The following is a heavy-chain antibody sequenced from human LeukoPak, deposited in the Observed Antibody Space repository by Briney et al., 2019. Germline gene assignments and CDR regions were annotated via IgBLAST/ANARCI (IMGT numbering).Heavy chain of an antibody. J-gene: IGHJ4*02. CDR3: ARAGVGAIYYLDY. CDR2: ISYDGSNK. CDR1: GFTFSSYA. Sequence: PGGSLRLSCAASGFTFSSYAMHWVRQAPGKGLEWVAVISYDGSNKYYADSVKGRFTISRDNSKNTLYLQMKSLRVEDTAVYYCARAGVGAIYYLDYWGQGTLVTVSS. V-gene: IGHV3-30*04. D-gene: IGHD1-26*01.